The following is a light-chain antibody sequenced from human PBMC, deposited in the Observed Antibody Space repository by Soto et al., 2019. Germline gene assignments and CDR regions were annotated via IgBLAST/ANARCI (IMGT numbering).Light chain of an antibody. CDR2: RNN. Sequence: QPVLTQPHSASGAPGQRVNIACSGRRSNIGSNYVYWYKQLPGTAPKLLIYRNNQRPSGVPDRFSGSKSGTSASLAISGLRSEDEADYYCAAWDDSLSVVVFGGGTKLTVL. CDR3: AAWDDSLSVVV. CDR1: RSNIGSNY. J-gene: IGLJ2*01. V-gene: IGLV1-47*01.